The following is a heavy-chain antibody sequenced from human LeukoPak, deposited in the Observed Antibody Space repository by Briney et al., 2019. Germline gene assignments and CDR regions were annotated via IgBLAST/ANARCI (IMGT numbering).Heavy chain of an antibody. J-gene: IGHJ5*02. CDR2: ISWNSGSI. CDR1: GFTFDAYA. CDR3: AKDAGQGWFDP. D-gene: IGHD1-14*01. Sequence: GGSLRLSCAASGFTFDAYAMHWVRQAPGKGLEWVSGISWNSGSIGNADSVKGRFTISRDNAKNSLYLQMNSLRAEDMALYYCAKDAGQGWFDPWGQGTRVTVSA. V-gene: IGHV3-9*03.